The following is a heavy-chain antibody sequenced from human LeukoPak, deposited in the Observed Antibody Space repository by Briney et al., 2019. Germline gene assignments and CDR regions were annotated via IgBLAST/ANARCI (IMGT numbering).Heavy chain of an antibody. Sequence: GGSLRLSCAAFGFTFSSYGMHWVRQAPGKGLEWVAFIRYDGSNKYYADSVKGRFTISRDNSKNTLYLQMNSLRAEDTAVYYCANQGGSLTEVGYYMDVWGKGTTVTVSS. D-gene: IGHD1-26*01. CDR2: IRYDGSNK. CDR3: ANQGGSLTEVGYYMDV. V-gene: IGHV3-30*02. CDR1: GFTFSSYG. J-gene: IGHJ6*03.